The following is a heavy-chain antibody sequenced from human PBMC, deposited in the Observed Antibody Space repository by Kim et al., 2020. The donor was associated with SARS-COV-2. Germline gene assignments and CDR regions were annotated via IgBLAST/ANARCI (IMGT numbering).Heavy chain of an antibody. CDR1: GGSISSSSYY. Sequence: SETLSLTCTVSGGSISSSSYYWGWIRQPPGKGLEWIGSIYYSGSTYYNPSLKSRVTISVDTSKNQFSLKLSSVTAADTAVYYCAREPRQWLVRYYFDYWGQGTLVTVSS. J-gene: IGHJ4*02. V-gene: IGHV4-39*07. D-gene: IGHD6-19*01. CDR2: IYYSGST. CDR3: AREPRQWLVRYYFDY.